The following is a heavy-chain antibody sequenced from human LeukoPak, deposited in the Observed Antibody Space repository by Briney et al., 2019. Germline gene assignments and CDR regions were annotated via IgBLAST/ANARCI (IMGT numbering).Heavy chain of an antibody. CDR3: ARRGGYCSGGSCYNYFDY. V-gene: IGHV4-34*01. CDR1: GGSFSGYY. D-gene: IGHD2-15*01. J-gene: IGHJ4*02. Sequence: SETLPLTCAVYGGSFSGYYWSWIRQPPGKGLEWIGEINHSGSTNYNPSLKSRVTISVDTSKNQFSLKLSSVTAADTAVYYCARRGGYCSGGSCYNYFDYWGQGTLVTVSS. CDR2: INHSGST.